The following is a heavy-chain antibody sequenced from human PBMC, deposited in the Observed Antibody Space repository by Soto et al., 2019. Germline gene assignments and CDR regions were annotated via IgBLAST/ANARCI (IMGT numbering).Heavy chain of an antibody. CDR3: AKRRGAGGHFDY. V-gene: IGHV3-23*01. D-gene: IGHD2-15*01. CDR2: VSIVGIS. CDR1: GFNFSSYS. Sequence: PGGSLRLFSPASGFNFSSYSMAWFRQEPGKGLEXVAVVSIVGISQVAASVIGRFTISRDNSKNTLSLQINSLTAEDTAVYFCAKRRGAGGHFDYWGEGALVTVSS. J-gene: IGHJ4*02.